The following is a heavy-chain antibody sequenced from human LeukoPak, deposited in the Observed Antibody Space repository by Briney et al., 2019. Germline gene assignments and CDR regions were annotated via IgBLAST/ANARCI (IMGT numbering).Heavy chain of an antibody. CDR3: TTVNVYDFWSGYYFGSFGSMEV. Sequence: GGSLRLSCAASGFTFAGYAMNWVRQAPGKGLEWVGRIRSKSDGATTDYAAPVKGRFIISREDSKNTLYLQMNSLKTEDTAMYYCTTVNVYDFWSGYYFGSFGSMEVWGQGTTVTVSS. V-gene: IGHV3-15*01. D-gene: IGHD3-3*01. CDR2: IRSKSDGATT. CDR1: GFTFAGYA. J-gene: IGHJ6*02.